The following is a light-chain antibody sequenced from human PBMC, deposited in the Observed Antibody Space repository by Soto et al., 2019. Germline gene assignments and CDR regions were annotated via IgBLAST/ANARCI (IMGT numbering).Light chain of an antibody. CDR1: QSVSNN. J-gene: IGKJ1*01. V-gene: IGKV3-11*01. CDR3: QQRSDWPRT. CDR2: DAS. Sequence: EIVLTQSPATLSLSPGERATLSCRASQSVSNNLAWYQQKLGQAPRLLIYDASNRATGIPARFSGSASGTDLTLTISSLEPEDFAVYYCQQRSDWPRTFGQGTKVEIK.